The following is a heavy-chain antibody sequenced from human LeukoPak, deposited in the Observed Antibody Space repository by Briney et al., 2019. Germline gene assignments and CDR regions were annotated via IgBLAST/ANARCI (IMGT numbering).Heavy chain of an antibody. D-gene: IGHD3-10*01. CDR3: ARDRGRATWFDP. CDR2: IYYSGST. J-gene: IGHJ5*01. V-gene: IGHV4-59*01. Sequence: SETLSLTCTVSGGSITSYYWHWIRQPPGKGLGWIGYIYYSGSTNYNPSLKSRVTISVDTSRNQFSLKLHSVTAADTAVYYCARDRGRATWFDPWGQGTLVTVSS. CDR1: GGSITSYY.